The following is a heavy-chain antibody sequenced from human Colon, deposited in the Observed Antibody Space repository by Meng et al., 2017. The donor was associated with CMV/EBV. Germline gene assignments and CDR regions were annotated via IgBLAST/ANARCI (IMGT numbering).Heavy chain of an antibody. V-gene: IGHV3-30*02. J-gene: IGHJ6*02. D-gene: IGHD2-8*01. CDR1: GFSVSSKY. Sequence: GESLKISCAVSGFSVSSKYMSWVRQAPGKGLEWLAFILFDGTNQYYGDSVKGRFTISRDNYKSTLFLQMSSLRAEDTAVYYCAKDPNETHDYPKGAYNYYGMDVWGQGTTVTVSS. CDR3: AKDPNETHDYPKGAYNYYGMDV. CDR2: ILFDGTNQ.